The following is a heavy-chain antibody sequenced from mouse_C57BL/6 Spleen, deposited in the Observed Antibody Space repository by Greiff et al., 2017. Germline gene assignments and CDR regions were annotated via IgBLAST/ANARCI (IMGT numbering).Heavy chain of an antibody. CDR3: ARRYLWYFDV. Sequence: QVQLQQPGAELVRPGSSVKLSCKASGYPFTSYWMDWVKQRPGQGLEWIGNIYPSDSETHYNQKFKDKATLTVDKSSSTAYMQLSSLTSEDSAVYYCARRYLWYFDVWGTGTTVTGSS. D-gene: IGHD5-1*01. CDR1: GYPFTSYW. J-gene: IGHJ1*03. V-gene: IGHV1-61*01. CDR2: IYPSDSET.